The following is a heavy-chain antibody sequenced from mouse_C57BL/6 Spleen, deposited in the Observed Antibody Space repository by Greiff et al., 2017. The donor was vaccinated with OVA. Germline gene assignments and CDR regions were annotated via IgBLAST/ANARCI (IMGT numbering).Heavy chain of an antibody. D-gene: IGHD2-5*01. CDR2: IRNKANGYTT. J-gene: IGHJ2*01. CDR3: ARYNPYSNLDY. CDR1: GFTFTDYY. Sequence: EVKLMESGGGLVQPGGSLSLSCAASGFTFTDYYMSWVRQPPGKALEWLGFIRNKANGYTTEYSASVKGRFTISRDNSQSILYLQMNALRAEDSATYYCARYNPYSNLDYWGQGTTLTVSS. V-gene: IGHV7-3*01.